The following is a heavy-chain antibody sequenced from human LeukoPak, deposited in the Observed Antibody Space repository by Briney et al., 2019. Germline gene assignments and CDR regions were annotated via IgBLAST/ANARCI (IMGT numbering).Heavy chain of an antibody. J-gene: IGHJ4*02. D-gene: IGHD5-12*01. V-gene: IGHV4-4*07. CDR3: ARVDIRTAFFDY. Sequence: PSETLSLTCTVSGGSINSYYWSWIRQPAGKGLEWIGRIYSSGSTGYNPSLKSRVTMSLGTSKNQFSLNLSSVTAADTAVYYCARVDIRTAFFDYWGQGTLVTVSS. CDR1: GGSINSYY. CDR2: IYSSGST.